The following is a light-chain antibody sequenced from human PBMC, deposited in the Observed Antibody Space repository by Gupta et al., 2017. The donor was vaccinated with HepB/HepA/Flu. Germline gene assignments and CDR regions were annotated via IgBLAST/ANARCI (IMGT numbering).Light chain of an antibody. CDR1: QSITSY. Sequence: DIQMTQSPSSLSASVGDRVTITFRASQSITSYLHWYQQKPGKAPKLLISAASSLQRGVPSRFRGSGSGKDLTLTSSMRQPDDFTTSYIQHGDSTSMSTFGQGTKLEIK. J-gene: IGKJ2*01. CDR2: AAS. V-gene: IGKV1-39*01. CDR3: QHGDSTSMST.